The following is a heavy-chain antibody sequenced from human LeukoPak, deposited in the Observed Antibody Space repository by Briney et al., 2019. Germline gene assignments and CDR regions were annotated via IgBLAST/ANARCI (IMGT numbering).Heavy chain of an antibody. Sequence: ASVKVSCKASGYTFTSYDINWVRQATGQGLEWMGWMNPNSGNTGYAQKFQGRATMTRNTSISTAYMELSSLRSEDTAVYYCARDIVGATPDDYWGQGTLVTVSS. CDR2: MNPNSGNT. V-gene: IGHV1-8*01. CDR1: GYTFTSYD. D-gene: IGHD1-26*01. CDR3: ARDIVGATPDDY. J-gene: IGHJ4*02.